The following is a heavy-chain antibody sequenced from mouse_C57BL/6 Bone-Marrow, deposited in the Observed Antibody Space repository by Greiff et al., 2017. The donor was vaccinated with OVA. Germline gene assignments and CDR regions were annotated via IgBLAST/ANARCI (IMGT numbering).Heavy chain of an antibody. V-gene: IGHV1-26*01. CDR3: ASPPYYYGSRYWYFDV. Sequence: VQLQQSGPELVKPGASVKISCKASGYTFTDYYMNWVKQSHGKSLEWIGDINPNNGGTSYNQKFKGKATLTVDKSSSTAYMELRSLTSEDSAVYYCASPPYYYGSRYWYFDVWGTGTTVTVSS. CDR2: INPNNGGT. J-gene: IGHJ1*03. D-gene: IGHD1-1*01. CDR1: GYTFTDYY.